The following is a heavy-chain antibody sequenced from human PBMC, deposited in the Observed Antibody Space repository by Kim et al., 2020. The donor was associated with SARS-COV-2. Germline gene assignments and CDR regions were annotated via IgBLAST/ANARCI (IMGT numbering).Heavy chain of an antibody. J-gene: IGHJ4*02. V-gene: IGHV4-39*07. CDR1: GGSISSSSYY. D-gene: IGHD3-10*01. CDR2: IYYSGST. CDR3: ARIPWFGDGGDY. Sequence: SETLSLTCTVSGGSISSSSYYWGWIRQPPGKGLEWIGSIYYSGSTYYNPSLTSRLTISVDTSKNQFSLKLSSVTAADTAVYYCARIPWFGDGGDYWGQGTLVTVSS.